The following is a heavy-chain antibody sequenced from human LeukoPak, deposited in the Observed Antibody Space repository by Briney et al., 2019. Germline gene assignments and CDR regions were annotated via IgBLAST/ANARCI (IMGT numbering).Heavy chain of an antibody. CDR1: GGSFSGYY. CDR3: ARSSGDILTDY. D-gene: IGHD3-9*01. Sequence: SETLSLTCAVYGGSFSGYYWSWIRQPPGKGLEWIGEINHSGSTNYNPSLKSRVTISVDTSKNQFSPKLSSVTAADTAVYYCARSSGDILTDYWGQGTLVTVSS. CDR2: INHSGST. J-gene: IGHJ4*02. V-gene: IGHV4-34*01.